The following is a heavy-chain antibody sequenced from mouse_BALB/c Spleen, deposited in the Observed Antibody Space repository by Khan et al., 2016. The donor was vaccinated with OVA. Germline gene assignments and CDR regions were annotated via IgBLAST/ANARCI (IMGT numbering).Heavy chain of an antibody. CDR3: ARSPYGNFAY. V-gene: IGHV5-9-3*01. CDR1: GFTFSTYA. J-gene: IGHJ3*01. Sequence: EVELVESGGGLVKPGGSLKLSCAASGFTFSTYAMFWVRQTPEKRLEWVATINSDGDYTYYPDSVTGRFTISRDNAKNTLYLQMSSLRSEDTAMYYCARSPYGNFAYWGQGTLVTVSA. CDR2: INSDGDYT. D-gene: IGHD2-1*01.